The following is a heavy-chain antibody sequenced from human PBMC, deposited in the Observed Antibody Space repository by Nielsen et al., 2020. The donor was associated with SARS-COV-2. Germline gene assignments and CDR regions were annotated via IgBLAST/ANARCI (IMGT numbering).Heavy chain of an antibody. CDR2: ISGTGLST. J-gene: IGHJ4*02. Sequence: GGSLRLSCAASGFSFTNYGMSWVRQAPGKGLEWVSSISGTGLSTYYAESVKGRFTISRDNSKNTLYLQMNSLRAEDTAVYYCAKAGATVTTDWGQGTLVTVSS. CDR3: AKAGATVTTD. D-gene: IGHD4-17*01. CDR1: GFSFTNYG. V-gene: IGHV3-23*01.